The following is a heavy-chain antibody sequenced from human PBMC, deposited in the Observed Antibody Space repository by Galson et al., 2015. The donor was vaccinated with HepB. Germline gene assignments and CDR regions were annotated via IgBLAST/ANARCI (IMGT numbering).Heavy chain of an antibody. V-gene: IGHV3-15*07. CDR1: GFTFSNAW. Sequence: SLRLSCAASGFTFSNAWMNWVRQAPGKGLEWVGRIKSKTDGGTTDYAAPVKGRFTISRDDSKNTLYLQMNSLKASDTAMYYCARRELQLGIEDYWGQGTLVTVSS. CDR3: ARRELQLGIEDY. D-gene: IGHD7-27*01. CDR2: IKSKTDGGTT. J-gene: IGHJ4*02.